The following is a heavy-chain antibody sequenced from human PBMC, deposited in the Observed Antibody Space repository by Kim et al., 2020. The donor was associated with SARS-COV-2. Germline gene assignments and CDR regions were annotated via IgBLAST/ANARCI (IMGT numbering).Heavy chain of an antibody. CDR2: ISGSGYTT. Sequence: GGSLRLSCAASGFTFSSYAMTWVRQAPGKGLEWVSLISGSGYTTFYADSVEGRFTISRDNSRNTLYLQMNSLRAEDTAIFYCAKGGGDCSGGACYWEIDFWGQGTLISVSS. D-gene: IGHD2-15*01. CDR3: AKGGGDCSGGACYWEIDF. V-gene: IGHV3-23*01. J-gene: IGHJ4*02. CDR1: GFTFSSYA.